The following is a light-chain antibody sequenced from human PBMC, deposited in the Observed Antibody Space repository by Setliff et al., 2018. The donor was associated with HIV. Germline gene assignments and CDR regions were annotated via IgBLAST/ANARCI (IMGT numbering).Light chain of an antibody. CDR3: SSYTSSITDV. V-gene: IGLV2-14*01. Sequence: QSVLTQPASVSGSPGQSITISCTGTSNDVGAYNTVYWYQQHPGEAPKLMIYDVSIRPSGVSNRFSGSKSGNTASLTISGLQTEDEADYYCSSYTSSITDVFGTVTKVTVL. J-gene: IGLJ1*01. CDR1: SNDVGAYNT. CDR2: DVS.